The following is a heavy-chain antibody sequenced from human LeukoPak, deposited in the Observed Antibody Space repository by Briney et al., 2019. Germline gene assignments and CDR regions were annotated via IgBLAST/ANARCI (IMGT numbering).Heavy chain of an antibody. Sequence: ASVKVSCKASGGIFSSYDISWVRQAPGQGPERMGGILVMFNTANYAQKFQGRVTITADESTSTAYMDLSSLRSEDTAVYYCARGGSLDVYCTNAVCSKERYFDLWGRGTLVTVSS. CDR2: ILVMFNTA. J-gene: IGHJ2*01. CDR1: GGIFSSYD. CDR3: ARGGSLDVYCTNAVCSKERYFDL. D-gene: IGHD2-8*01. V-gene: IGHV1-69*13.